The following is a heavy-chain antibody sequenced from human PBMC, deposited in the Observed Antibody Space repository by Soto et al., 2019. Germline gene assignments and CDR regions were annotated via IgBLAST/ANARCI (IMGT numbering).Heavy chain of an antibody. V-gene: IGHV5-51*01. CDR3: TKLATTPFNS. D-gene: IGHD1-26*01. CDR2: VYPSDSDV. J-gene: IGHJ4*03. Sequence: PGESLKSCCQGSGYRFTSSWIGWVRQMPGKVLELLGNVYPSDSDVRYSPSFEGRVTILADNPINTAYLHLLNLKASDTAIYYCTKLATTPFNSWGHGRLVNVYS. CDR1: GYRFTSSW.